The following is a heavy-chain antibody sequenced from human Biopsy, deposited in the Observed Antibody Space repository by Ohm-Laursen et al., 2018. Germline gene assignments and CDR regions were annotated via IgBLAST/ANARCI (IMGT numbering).Heavy chain of an antibody. D-gene: IGHD2-15*01. V-gene: IGHV3-23*01. Sequence: SLRLSCAASGFTFSDYAMNWVRQAPGKRLEWVASFVGSGGGGSTYHADSVKGRFTVSRDNSKKTLYLQMDSLRADDTAVYYCAKAPAGSCNDARCYHLDNWGQGTLVTVSS. CDR1: GFTFSDYA. CDR3: AKAPAGSCNDARCYHLDN. CDR2: FVGSGGGGST. J-gene: IGHJ4*02.